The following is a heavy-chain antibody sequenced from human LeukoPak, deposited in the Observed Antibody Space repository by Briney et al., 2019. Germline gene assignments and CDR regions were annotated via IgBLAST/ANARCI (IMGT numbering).Heavy chain of an antibody. V-gene: IGHV4-59*01. CDR1: GGSINSYY. J-gene: IGHJ5*02. D-gene: IGHD5-24*01. CDR3: ARARDGHINNWFDP. Sequence: PSETLSLTCTVSGGSINSYYWSWIRQPPGKGLERIGYIYYSGSTNYNPSLKSRVTISVDTSKNQFSLKMSSVTAADTAVYYCARARDGHINNWFDPWGQGTLVTVPS. CDR2: IYYSGST.